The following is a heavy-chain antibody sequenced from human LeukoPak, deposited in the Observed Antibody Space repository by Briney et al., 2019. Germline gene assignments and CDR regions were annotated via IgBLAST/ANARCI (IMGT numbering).Heavy chain of an antibody. CDR3: ARDLSGYCSSTSCYYYYGMDV. J-gene: IGHJ6*02. Sequence: PSETLSLTCTVSGGSISSYYWSWIRQPAGKGLEWIGRIYTSGSTNYNLSLKSRVTMSVDTSKNQFSLKLSSVTAADTAVYYCARDLSGYCSSTSCYYYYGMDVWGQGTTVTASS. CDR2: IYTSGST. CDR1: GGSISSYY. D-gene: IGHD2-2*03. V-gene: IGHV4-4*07.